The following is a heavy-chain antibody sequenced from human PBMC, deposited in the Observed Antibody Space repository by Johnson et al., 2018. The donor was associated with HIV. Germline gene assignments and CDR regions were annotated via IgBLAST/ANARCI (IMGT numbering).Heavy chain of an antibody. CDR1: RFTFSSFA. Sequence: QMLLVESGGGVVQPGRSLRLSCAASRFTFSSFAMHWVRQAPGKGLEWVAVISYDASNKYYADSVKGGFTISRDNAKNTLYLQMNSLRVEATSVYHCVRGRRPWELHGFNAFDTWGQGTMVIVSS. D-gene: IGHD1-26*01. V-gene: IGHV3-30*04. J-gene: IGHJ3*02. CDR3: VRGRRPWELHGFNAFDT. CDR2: ISYDASNK.